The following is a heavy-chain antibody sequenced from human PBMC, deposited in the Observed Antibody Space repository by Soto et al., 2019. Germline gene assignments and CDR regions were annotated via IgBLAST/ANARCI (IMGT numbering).Heavy chain of an antibody. J-gene: IGHJ3*02. CDR3: ARDLCSGGSCYSSVPYAFDI. CDR1: TFTGYV. D-gene: IGHD2-15*01. CDR2: ISAYNGNT. Sequence: TFTGYVTICVRSVTGKGLEWMGWISAYNGNTNYAQKLQGRVTMTTDTSTSTAYMELRSLRSDDTAVYYCARDLCSGGSCYSSVPYAFDIWGQGTMVTVSS. V-gene: IGHV1-18*01.